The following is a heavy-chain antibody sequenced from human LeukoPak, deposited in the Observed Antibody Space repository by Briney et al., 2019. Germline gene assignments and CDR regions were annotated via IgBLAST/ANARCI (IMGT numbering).Heavy chain of an antibody. CDR2: IDGSGGAI. Sequence: GGSLRLSCGASGFTFSRYAMSWVRQAPGKGLQWVSQIDGSGGAIYYADSVRGRFTISRDNSKNTLYLQMNSLRAEDTAIYYCAKDLVTGSLDYWGQGTLVTVSS. V-gene: IGHV3-23*01. CDR1: GFTFSRYA. J-gene: IGHJ4*02. CDR3: AKDLVTGSLDY. D-gene: IGHD3-10*01.